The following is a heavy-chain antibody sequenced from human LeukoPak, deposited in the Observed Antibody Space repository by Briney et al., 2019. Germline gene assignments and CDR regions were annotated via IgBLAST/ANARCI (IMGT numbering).Heavy chain of an antibody. CDR2: ISAYNGNT. CDR3: AGDGPVYDSSGYPLDY. J-gene: IGHJ4*02. Sequence: GASVKVSCKASGYTFTNYGISWVRQAPGQGLEWMGWISAYNGNTNYAQKLQGRVTMTTDTSTSTAYMELRSLRSDDTAVYYCAGDGPVYDSSGYPLDYWGQGTLVTVSS. D-gene: IGHD3-22*01. V-gene: IGHV1-18*01. CDR1: GYTFTNYG.